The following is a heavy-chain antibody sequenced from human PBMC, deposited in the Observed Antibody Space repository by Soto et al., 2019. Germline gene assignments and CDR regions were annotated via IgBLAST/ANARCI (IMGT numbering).Heavy chain of an antibody. D-gene: IGHD6-19*01. J-gene: IGHJ5*02. CDR2: ISYDGSNK. Sequence: GGSLRLSCAASGFTFSSYGMHWVRQAPGKGLEWVAVISYDGSNKYYADSVKGRFTISRDNSKNTLYLQMNSLRAEDTAVYYCAKGPGMVYSSGPNWFDPWGQGTLVTAPQ. V-gene: IGHV3-30*18. CDR3: AKGPGMVYSSGPNWFDP. CDR1: GFTFSSYG.